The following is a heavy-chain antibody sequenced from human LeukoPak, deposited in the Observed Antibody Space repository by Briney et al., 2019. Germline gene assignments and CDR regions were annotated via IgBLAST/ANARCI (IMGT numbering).Heavy chain of an antibody. V-gene: IGHV3-23*01. Sequence: PGGSLRLPCAASGFTFSSYAMSWVRQAPGKGLEWVSAISGSGGSTYYADSVKGRFTISRDNSKNTLYLQMNSLRAEDTAVYYCAKVFGGSYYYYYGMDVWGQGTTVTVSS. CDR2: ISGSGGST. J-gene: IGHJ6*02. CDR3: AKVFGGSYYYYYGMDV. D-gene: IGHD1-26*01. CDR1: GFTFSSYA.